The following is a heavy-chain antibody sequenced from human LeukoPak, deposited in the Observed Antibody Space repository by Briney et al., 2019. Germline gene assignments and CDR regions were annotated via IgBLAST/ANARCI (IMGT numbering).Heavy chain of an antibody. CDR2: IYGGGGT. Sequence: GGSLRLSCAVSGFTVSSNYMSWVRQAPGKGLEWVSVIYGGGGTDYADSVKGRFTISRDKSKNALYLQMNSLRAEDTAMYFCASGTSAFYYYGMDVWGRGTTVTVSS. J-gene: IGHJ6*02. CDR3: ASGTSAFYYYGMDV. D-gene: IGHD1-1*01. V-gene: IGHV3-66*01. CDR1: GFTVSSNY.